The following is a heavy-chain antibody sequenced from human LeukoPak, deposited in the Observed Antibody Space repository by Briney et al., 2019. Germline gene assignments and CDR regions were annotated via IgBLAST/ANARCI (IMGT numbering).Heavy chain of an antibody. CDR1: GGSISSGGYY. Sequence: SETLSLTCTVSGGSISSGGYYWSWIRQHPGKGLEWIGYIYYSGSTYYNPSLKSRVTISVDTSKNQFPLKLSSVTAADTAVYYWAKTVILKPGYPNLFDYGGQGPLVPVSS. CDR2: IYYSGST. J-gene: IGHJ4*02. D-gene: IGHD3-9*01. V-gene: IGHV4-31*03. CDR3: AKTVILKPGYPNLFDY.